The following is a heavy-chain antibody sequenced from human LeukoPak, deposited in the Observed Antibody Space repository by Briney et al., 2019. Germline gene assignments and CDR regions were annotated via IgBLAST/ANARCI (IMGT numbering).Heavy chain of an antibody. D-gene: IGHD3-9*01. Sequence: PGGSLRLSCVASGFTFSRFEMNWVRQAPGKGLEWISHISTGTYIAYTDSVKGRFTISRDNAKNSLFLQMNSLRTDDTALYYCAKGNILTGPPDYWGQGTLVTVSS. CDR1: GFTFSRFE. J-gene: IGHJ4*02. CDR3: AKGNILTGPPDY. V-gene: IGHV3-21*05. CDR2: ISTGTYI.